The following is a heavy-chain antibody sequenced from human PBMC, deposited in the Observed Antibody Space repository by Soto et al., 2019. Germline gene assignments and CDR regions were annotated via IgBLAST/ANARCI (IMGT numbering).Heavy chain of an antibody. J-gene: IGHJ5*02. CDR3: AKSLAVAAGWFDP. CDR2: ISYDGSNE. Sequence: PGGSLRLSCGASGFTFNTYGIHWVRQAPGKGLEWVAFISYDGSNEYYADSVKGRFTISRDNSKNTVFLQMNSLRGEDTAVYYCAKSLAVAAGWFDPWGQGALVTVSS. D-gene: IGHD6-19*01. V-gene: IGHV3-30*18. CDR1: GFTFNTYG.